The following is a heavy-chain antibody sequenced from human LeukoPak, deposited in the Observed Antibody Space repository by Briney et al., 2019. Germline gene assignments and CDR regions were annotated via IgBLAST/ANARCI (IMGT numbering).Heavy chain of an antibody. Sequence: GESLKISCQGSAYRFSNYWIAWVRQVPGKGLEWMGVTGDSDTRYSPSFEGQVTMSVDKSINTAYLQWSSLKASDTAMYYCARHFGTGTPFDYWGQGTLVTVSS. J-gene: IGHJ4*02. CDR3: ARHFGTGTPFDY. CDR1: AYRFSNYW. D-gene: IGHD3/OR15-3a*01. CDR2: TGDSDT. V-gene: IGHV5-51*01.